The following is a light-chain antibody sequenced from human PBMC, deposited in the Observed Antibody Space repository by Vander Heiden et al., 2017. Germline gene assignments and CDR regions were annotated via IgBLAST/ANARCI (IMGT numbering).Light chain of an antibody. CDR1: QSIDNF. CDR2: SAS. J-gene: IGKJ3*01. V-gene: IGKV1-39*01. Sequence: DIQMTQSPSSLSASVGDTVTITCRASQSIDNFLNWYQHQPGKAPTLLISSASNLHGGVPSRFSGSGSGTDFTLTIASLQPEDFATYSCQQGYSIPFTFGHGTKVDAK. CDR3: QQGYSIPFT.